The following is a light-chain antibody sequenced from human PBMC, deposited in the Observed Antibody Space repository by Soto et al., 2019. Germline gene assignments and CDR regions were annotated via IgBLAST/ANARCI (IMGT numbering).Light chain of an antibody. CDR1: QSLLYSSNNENY. Sequence: DIVMTQSPDSLAVSPGERATINCKSNQSLLYSSNNENYLAWYQQKPGQPPKLLIYWASARESGVPDRFSGSGSETDFTLTISSLQAEDVAVYYCQQYYSPPLTFGGGTKVEIK. V-gene: IGKV4-1*01. CDR2: WAS. J-gene: IGKJ4*01. CDR3: QQYYSPPLT.